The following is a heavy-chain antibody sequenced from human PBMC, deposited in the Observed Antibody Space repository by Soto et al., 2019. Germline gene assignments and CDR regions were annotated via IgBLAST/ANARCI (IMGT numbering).Heavy chain of an antibody. D-gene: IGHD6-19*01. J-gene: IGHJ4*02. V-gene: IGHV3-15*07. CDR1: GFTFSHAW. CDR3: TSRIAVAGTSYFEY. CDR2: IKSIRDGETT. Sequence: LLVESVGGFVQPGGSLRLSCVASGFTFSHAWMDWVRQAPGKGLEWVGRIKSIRDGETTNYAASVVGRFTISRDDSKNTLFLHVNSLKTEDTGVYYCTSRIAVAGTSYFEYWGQGTLVTVSS.